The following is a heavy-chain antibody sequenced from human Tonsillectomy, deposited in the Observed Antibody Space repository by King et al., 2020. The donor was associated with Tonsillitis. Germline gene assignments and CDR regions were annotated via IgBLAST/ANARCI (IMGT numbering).Heavy chain of an antibody. J-gene: IGHJ6*03. CDR3: ARGSGTYYYYYHYMDV. CDR1: GVSISSSNW. V-gene: IGHV4-4*02. CDR2: IYHSGDT. D-gene: IGHD3-10*01. Sequence: VQLQESGPGLVKPSGTLSLTCAVSGVSISSSNWWSWVRQPPGKGLEWIGEIYHSGDTNYNPSLKSRVTISVDKSQNQFSLNLSSVTAADTAVYYCARGSGTYYYYYHYMDVWGKGTTVTVSS.